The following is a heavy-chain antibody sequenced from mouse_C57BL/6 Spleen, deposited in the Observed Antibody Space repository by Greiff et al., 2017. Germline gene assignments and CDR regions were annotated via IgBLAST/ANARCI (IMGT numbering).Heavy chain of an antibody. D-gene: IGHD1-1*01. J-gene: IGHJ2*01. V-gene: IGHV1-64*01. Sequence: VQLQQPGAELVKPGASVKLSCKASGYTFTSYWMHWVKQRPGQGLEWIGMIHPNSGSTNYNEKFKSKATLTVDNSSSTAYIQLSSLTSEDSAVYYCARDYGNSPDYWGQGTTLTVSS. CDR2: IHPNSGST. CDR1: GYTFTSYW. CDR3: ARDYGNSPDY.